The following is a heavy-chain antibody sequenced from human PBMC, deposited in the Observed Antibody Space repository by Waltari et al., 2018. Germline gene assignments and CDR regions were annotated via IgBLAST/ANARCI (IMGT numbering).Heavy chain of an antibody. V-gene: IGHV4-34*01. Sequence: QVQLQQWGAGLLKPSETLSLTCAVYGGSFSGYYWSWIRQPPGKGLEWIGEINHSGSTNYNPSLKSRVTISVDTSKNQFSLKLSSVTAADTAVYYCARGPITTRPNWFDPWGQGTLVTVSS. CDR3: ARGPITTRPNWFDP. J-gene: IGHJ5*02. CDR1: GGSFSGYY. CDR2: INHSGST. D-gene: IGHD1-1*01.